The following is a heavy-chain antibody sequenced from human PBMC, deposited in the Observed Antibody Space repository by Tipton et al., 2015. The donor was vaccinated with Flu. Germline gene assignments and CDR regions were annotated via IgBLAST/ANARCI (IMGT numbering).Heavy chain of an antibody. J-gene: IGHJ5*02. V-gene: IGHV4-59*07. CDR1: NGSLSAYY. CDR2: IYNSVYT. CDR3: ATLPGYCSTATCPGFDP. Sequence: TLSLTCIVSNGSLSAYYWNWIRQSPGKGLEWIGYIYNSVYTKYNPSLKSRVTISVDTSKNQFSLRLSSVTAADTAVYYCATLPGYCSTATCPGFDPWGQGTLVTVSS. D-gene: IGHD2-2*01.